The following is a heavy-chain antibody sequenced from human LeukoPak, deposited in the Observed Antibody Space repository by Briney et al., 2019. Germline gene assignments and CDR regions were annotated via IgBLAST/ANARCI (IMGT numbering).Heavy chain of an antibody. CDR2: IHTRGNT. CDR1: GGPISSGTYY. V-gene: IGHV4-61*02. Sequence: SQTLSLTCTVSGGPISSGTYYWSWIRQPAGQGLEWIGRIHTRGNTNYTPSLKTRHTISLDTSKNQFSLKLSSVTAADTAVYYWARGPASTELWLDYFDYWGQGTLVTVSS. J-gene: IGHJ4*02. CDR3: ARGPASTELWLDYFDY. D-gene: IGHD3-10*01.